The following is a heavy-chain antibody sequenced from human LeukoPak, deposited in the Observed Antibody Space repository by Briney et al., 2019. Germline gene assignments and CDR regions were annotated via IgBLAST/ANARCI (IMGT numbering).Heavy chain of an antibody. CDR3: ARHDWWQWLVRGGWFDP. D-gene: IGHD6-19*01. CDR2: IYYSGST. CDR1: GGSISSSSYY. V-gene: IGHV4-39*01. Sequence: PSQTLSLTCTVPGGSISSSSYYWGWIRQPPGKGLEWIGSIYYSGSTYYNPSLKSRVTISVDTSKNQFSLKLSSVTAADTAVYYCARHDWWQWLVRGGWFDPWGQGTLVTVSS. J-gene: IGHJ5*02.